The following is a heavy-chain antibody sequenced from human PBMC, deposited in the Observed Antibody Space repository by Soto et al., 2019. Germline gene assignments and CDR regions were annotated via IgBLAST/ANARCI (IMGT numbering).Heavy chain of an antibody. Sequence: QVQLQESGPGLVKPSETLSLTCTVSGDSIRNVYWSWILQPPGKGLEWIGFIYHSGNAKYNPSLKSRVAMSVDSSKNQISLSLNAVTAADSAVYFCARAHAPTLPFDSWGQGTLVTVSS. J-gene: IGHJ4*02. D-gene: IGHD2-2*01. V-gene: IGHV4-59*13. CDR2: IYHSGNA. CDR3: ARAHAPTLPFDS. CDR1: GDSIRNVY.